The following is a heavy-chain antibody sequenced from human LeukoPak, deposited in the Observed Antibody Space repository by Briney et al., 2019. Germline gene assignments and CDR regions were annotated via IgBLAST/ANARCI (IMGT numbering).Heavy chain of an antibody. CDR3: ARLCDYSDSGIDY. CDR2: IYYSGST. J-gene: IGHJ4*02. V-gene: IGHV4-39*01. CDR1: GGSISISSYY. Sequence: SETLSLTCTVSGGSISISSYYWGWIRQPPGKGLEWIGSIYYSGSTYYNLSLKSRVTISVDTSKNQFSLKLSSVTAADPAVYYCARLCDYSDSGIDYWGQGTLVTVSS. D-gene: IGHD3-22*01.